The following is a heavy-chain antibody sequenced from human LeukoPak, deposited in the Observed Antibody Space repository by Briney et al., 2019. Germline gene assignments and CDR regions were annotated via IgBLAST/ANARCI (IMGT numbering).Heavy chain of an antibody. CDR1: GGSISSGGYS. V-gene: IGHV4-30-2*01. CDR3: ARDSGSSWYWFDP. Sequence: PSQTLSLTCAVSGGSISSGGYSWSWIRQPPGKGLEWIGYIYHSGSTYYNPSLKSRVTISVDRSKNQFSLKLSSVTAADTAVYYCARDSGSSWYWFDPWGQGTLVTVSS. J-gene: IGHJ5*02. CDR2: IYHSGST. D-gene: IGHD6-13*01.